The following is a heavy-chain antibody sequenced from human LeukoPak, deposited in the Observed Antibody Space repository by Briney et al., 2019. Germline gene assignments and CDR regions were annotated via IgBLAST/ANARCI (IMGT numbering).Heavy chain of an antibody. CDR3: ARVTMVRGVILSGYYFDY. CDR2: IYYSGST. J-gene: IGHJ4*02. Sequence: SQTLSLTCTVSGGSISSGGYYWSWIRQHPGEGLEWIGYIYYSGSTYYNPSLKSRATISVDTSKNQFSLKLSSVTAADTAVYYCARVTMVRGVILSGYYFDYWGQGTLVTVSS. D-gene: IGHD3-10*01. CDR1: GGSISSGGYY. V-gene: IGHV4-31*03.